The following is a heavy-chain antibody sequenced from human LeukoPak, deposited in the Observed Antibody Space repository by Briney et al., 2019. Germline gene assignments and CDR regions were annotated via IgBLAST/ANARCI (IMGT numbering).Heavy chain of an antibody. Sequence: PSETLSLTCTVSGGSISSYYWSWIRQPPGKGLEWIGYIYYSGSTNYNPSLKSRVTISVDTSKNQFSLKLSSVTAADTAVYYCARLNTMVRGPSKSHFDYWGQGTLVTVSS. D-gene: IGHD3-10*01. CDR3: ARLNTMVRGPSKSHFDY. CDR2: IYYSGST. V-gene: IGHV4-59*08. CDR1: GGSISSYY. J-gene: IGHJ4*02.